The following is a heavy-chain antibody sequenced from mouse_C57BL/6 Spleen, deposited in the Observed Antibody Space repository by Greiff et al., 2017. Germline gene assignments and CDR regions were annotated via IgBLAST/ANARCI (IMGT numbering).Heavy chain of an antibody. CDR1: GYAFSSSW. CDR2: IYPGDGDT. CDR3: ARSDYDYAMDY. D-gene: IGHD2-4*01. J-gene: IGHJ4*01. Sequence: VQLQQSGPELVKPGASVKISCKASGYAFSSSWMNWVKQRPGKGLEWIGRIYPGDGDTNYNGKFKGKATLTADKSSSTAYMQLSSLTSEDSAVYFSARSDYDYAMDYWGQGTSVTVSS. V-gene: IGHV1-82*01.